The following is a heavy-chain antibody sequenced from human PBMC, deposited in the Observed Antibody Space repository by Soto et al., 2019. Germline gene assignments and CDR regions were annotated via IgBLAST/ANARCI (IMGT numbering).Heavy chain of an antibody. CDR1: GGSFSGYY. J-gene: IGHJ6*03. D-gene: IGHD4-17*01. CDR2: INHSGST. Sequence: SPTLSLTCAVYGGSFSGYYWSWIRQPPGKGLEWIGEINHSGSTNYNPSLKSRVTISVDTSKNQFSLKLSSVTAADTAVYYCARGYSDLIPSDYGDYVDYYYMDVWGKGTTVTVSS. V-gene: IGHV4-34*01. CDR3: ARGYSDLIPSDYGDYVDYYYMDV.